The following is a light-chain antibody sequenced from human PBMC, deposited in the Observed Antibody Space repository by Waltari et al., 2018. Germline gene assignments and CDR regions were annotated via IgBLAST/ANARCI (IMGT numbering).Light chain of an antibody. CDR2: AAS. CDR3: QQIYGTPPEYT. J-gene: IGKJ3*01. V-gene: IGKV1-39*01. Sequence: DIQMTQSPSSLSASVGDRVTITCRASQSISSYLNWYQQKPGKAPKLLIYAASSLQSGVPSRFSASGSGTDFTLTISTLQPEDFASYYCQQIYGTPPEYTFGPGTKVEIK. CDR1: QSISSY.